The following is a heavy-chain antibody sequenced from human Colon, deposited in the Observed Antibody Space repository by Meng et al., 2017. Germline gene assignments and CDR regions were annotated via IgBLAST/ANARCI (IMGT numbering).Heavy chain of an antibody. CDR3: ARYPVRSEARTFDF. D-gene: IGHD5-24*01. V-gene: IGHV4-30-4*01. CDR2: IHSSGNT. Sequence: QVQLQESGPGVVKPSQTLSLTCTISGGSINSADYYWNWIRQSPGKGLEWLGYIHSSGNTYYTPSLKSRLTMSLDTSKNQFSLRLTSVTAADTAVYYCARYPVRSEARTFDFWGQGALVTVSS. J-gene: IGHJ4*02. CDR1: GGSINSADYY.